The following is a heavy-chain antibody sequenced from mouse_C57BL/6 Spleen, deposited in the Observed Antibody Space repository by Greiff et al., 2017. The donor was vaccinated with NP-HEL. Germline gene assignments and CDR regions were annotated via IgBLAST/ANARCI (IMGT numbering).Heavy chain of an antibody. CDR1: GYTFTDYN. Sequence: EVQLQQSGPELVKPGASVKMSCKASGYTFTDYNMHWVKQSHGKSLEWIGYINTNNGGTSYNQKFKGKATLTVNKSSSTAYMELRSLTSEDSSVYYCASDYDGWCAYWGQGTLVTVSA. J-gene: IGHJ3*01. V-gene: IGHV1-22*01. D-gene: IGHD2-4*01. CDR3: ASDYDGWCAY. CDR2: INTNNGGT.